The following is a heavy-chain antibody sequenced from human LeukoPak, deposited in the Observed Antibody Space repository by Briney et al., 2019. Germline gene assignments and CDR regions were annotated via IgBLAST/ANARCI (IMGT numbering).Heavy chain of an antibody. CDR3: ARDPAAAGTSDYFDY. J-gene: IGHJ4*02. Sequence: GGSLRLSCAASGFTFSIYSMNWVRQAPGKGLEWVSSISSSSSYIYYADSVKGRFTISRDNAKNSLYLQMNSLRAEHTAVYYCARDPAAAGTSDYFDYWGQGTLVTVSS. CDR1: GFTFSIYS. D-gene: IGHD6-13*01. V-gene: IGHV3-21*01. CDR2: ISSSSSYI.